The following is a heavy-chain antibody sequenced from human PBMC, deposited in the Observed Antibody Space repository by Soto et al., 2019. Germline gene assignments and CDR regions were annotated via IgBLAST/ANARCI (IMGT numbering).Heavy chain of an antibody. CDR1: GFTVSSNY. Sequence: PGGSLRLSCAASGFTVSSNYMSWVRQAPGKGLEWVSVIYSGGSTYYADSVKGRFTISRDNSKNTLYLQMNSLRAEDTAVYYCARDGAANDYGDYFRAFDIWGQGTMVTVSS. D-gene: IGHD4-17*01. CDR2: IYSGGST. V-gene: IGHV3-66*01. J-gene: IGHJ3*02. CDR3: ARDGAANDYGDYFRAFDI.